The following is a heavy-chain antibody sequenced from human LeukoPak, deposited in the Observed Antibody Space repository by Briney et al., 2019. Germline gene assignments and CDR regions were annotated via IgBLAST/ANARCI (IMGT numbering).Heavy chain of an antibody. Sequence: PSQTLSLTCTVSGGSISSGDYYWRWSRQPPGKGLERFGYIYYSGSTYYNPSLKSRVTISVDTSKNQFSLKLSSVTAADTAVYYCARETAYCSGGSCSTHGWFDPWGQGTLVTVSS. CDR2: IYYSGST. V-gene: IGHV4-30-4*08. J-gene: IGHJ5*02. D-gene: IGHD2-15*01. CDR3: ARETAYCSGGSCSTHGWFDP. CDR1: GGSISSGDYY.